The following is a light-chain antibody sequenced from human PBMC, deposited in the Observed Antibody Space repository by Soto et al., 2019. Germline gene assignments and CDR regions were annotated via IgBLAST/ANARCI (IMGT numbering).Light chain of an antibody. CDR3: QQYNNWPPGT. CDR1: QSVSSN. J-gene: IGKJ2*01. Sequence: EIVMTQSPATLSVSPGERATLSYRASQSVSSNLAWYQQKPSQAPRLLIYGASTRATGIPARFSGSGSGTEFTLTISSLQSEDFAVYYCQQYNNWPPGTFGQGTKLEIK. V-gene: IGKV3-15*01. CDR2: GAS.